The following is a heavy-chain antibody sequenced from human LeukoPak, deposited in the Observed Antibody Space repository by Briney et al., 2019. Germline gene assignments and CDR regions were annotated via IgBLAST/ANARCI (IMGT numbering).Heavy chain of an antibody. Sequence: ASETLSLTCAVYGGSFSGYYWSWIRQPPGKGLEWIGEINHSGSTNYNPSLKSRVTISVDTSKNQFSLKLSSVTAADTAVYYCARAGKNVDIVATISFDGNYYYYGMDVWGQETTVTVSS. J-gene: IGHJ6*02. CDR2: INHSGST. CDR3: ARAGKNVDIVATISFDGNYYYYGMDV. D-gene: IGHD5-12*01. CDR1: GGSFSGYY. V-gene: IGHV4-34*01.